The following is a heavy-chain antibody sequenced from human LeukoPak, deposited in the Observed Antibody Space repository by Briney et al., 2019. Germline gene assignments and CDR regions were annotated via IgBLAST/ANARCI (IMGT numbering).Heavy chain of an antibody. CDR2: ISSSGSSI. Sequence: GGSLRLSCAASVFTFNSYSMNWVRQAPGKGREWVSYISSSGSSIYYADSVKGRFTISRDNPENSLNSQMTSLRAEDTAVYYCARGDNWSSYYYYYMYVWGKGNTVTVFS. CDR3: ARGDNWSSYYYYYMYV. CDR1: VFTFNSYS. D-gene: IGHD1-20*01. V-gene: IGHV3-48*04. J-gene: IGHJ6*03.